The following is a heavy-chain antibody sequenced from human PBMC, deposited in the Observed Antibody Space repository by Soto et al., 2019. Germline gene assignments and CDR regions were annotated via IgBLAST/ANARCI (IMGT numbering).Heavy chain of an antibody. J-gene: IGHJ3*02. CDR3: ARDFSGKNDAFDI. Sequence: ESGGGLVQPGGSLRLSCAASGFTVTTNYMSWVRQPPGKGLEWVSVVYSGGSTYYADSVKGRFTVSRDNSKNTLYLQMNSLRAEDTAVYYCARDFSGKNDAFDIWGQVTVVTVSS. CDR1: GFTVTTNY. CDR2: VYSGGST. D-gene: IGHD3-10*01. V-gene: IGHV3-66*01.